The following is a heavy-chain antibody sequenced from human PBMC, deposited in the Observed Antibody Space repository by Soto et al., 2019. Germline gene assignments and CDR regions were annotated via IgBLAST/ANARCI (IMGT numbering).Heavy chain of an antibody. Sequence: ASETLSLTCTVSGGSIRSGGYYWSWIRQHPGKGLEWSGYMYYSGDTDYTPSLKSRVSISVDKSKNQLSLKLSSVTAADTAVYYCANSRPYADDTSGYGAFDIWGQGTMVTVSS. D-gene: IGHD3-22*01. V-gene: IGHV4-31*03. CDR1: GGSIRSGGYY. CDR2: MYYSGDT. J-gene: IGHJ3*02. CDR3: ANSRPYADDTSGYGAFDI.